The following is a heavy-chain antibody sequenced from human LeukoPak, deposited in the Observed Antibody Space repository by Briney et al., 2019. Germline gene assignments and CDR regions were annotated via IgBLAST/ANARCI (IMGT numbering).Heavy chain of an antibody. V-gene: IGHV4-34*01. CDR3: ARIRWIQLWFPSYYFDY. J-gene: IGHJ4*02. Sequence: SETLSLTCAVYGGSFSGYYWSWIRQPPGKGLEWIGEINHSGSTNYNPSLKSRVTISVDTSKNQFSLKLNSVTAADTAVYYCARIRWIQLWFPSYYFDYWGQGTLVTVSS. D-gene: IGHD5-18*01. CDR1: GGSFSGYY. CDR2: INHSGST.